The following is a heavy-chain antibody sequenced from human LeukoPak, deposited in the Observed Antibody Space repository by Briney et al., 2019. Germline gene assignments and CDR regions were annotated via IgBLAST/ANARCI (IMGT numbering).Heavy chain of an antibody. D-gene: IGHD2-2*01. V-gene: IGHV4-34*01. Sequence: SETLSLSCAVYGGSFSGYYWSWIRQPPGKGLEWIGEINHSGSTNYNPSLKSRVTISVDTSKNQFSLKRRSVTAADTAVHYCAIIGRYCSTTSCYRAFDYWGQGTLVTVSS. J-gene: IGHJ4*02. CDR2: INHSGST. CDR3: AIIGRYCSTTSCYRAFDY. CDR1: GGSFSGYY.